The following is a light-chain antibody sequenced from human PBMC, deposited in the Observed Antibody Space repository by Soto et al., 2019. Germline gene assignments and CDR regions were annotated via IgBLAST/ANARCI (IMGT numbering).Light chain of an antibody. J-gene: IGKJ1*01. CDR2: AAS. CDR3: QQYGSSPWT. CDR1: QSVSSNY. Sequence: EIVLTQSPGTLSVSPGERATLSCRASQSVSSNYVAWYQQKPGQAPRLLIYAASGRATGIPDRFSGSGSGTDFTLTISRLEPEDFGVYHCQQYGSSPWTFGQRTKVEIK. V-gene: IGKV3-20*01.